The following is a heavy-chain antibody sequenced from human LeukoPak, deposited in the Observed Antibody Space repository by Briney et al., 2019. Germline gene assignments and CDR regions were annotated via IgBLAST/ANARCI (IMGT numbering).Heavy chain of an antibody. V-gene: IGHV4-34*01. CDR2: INHSGST. J-gene: IGHJ5*02. CDR1: GGSFSGYY. Sequence: SETLSLTCAVYGGSFSGYYWSWIRQPPGKGLEWIGEINHSGSTNYNPSLKSRVTISVDTSRNQFSLKLSSVTAADTAVYYCARGGGDSSSWYGPRSNWFDPWGQGTLVTVSS. CDR3: ARGGGDSSSWYGPRSNWFDP. D-gene: IGHD6-13*01.